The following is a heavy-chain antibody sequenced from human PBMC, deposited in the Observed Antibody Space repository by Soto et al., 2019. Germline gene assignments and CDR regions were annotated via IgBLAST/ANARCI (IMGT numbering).Heavy chain of an antibody. CDR3: ARQFDIVVVVAATAHTNNYYYGMDV. Sequence: GGTMRSSRDDGGWKSQPPGKGLEWIGSIYYSATTYYHPSLKRRLTISVDTSKNQFSLKLSSVTAADTAVYYCARQFDIVVVVAATAHTNNYYYGMDVWGQGTTVSVSS. D-gene: IGHD2-15*01. V-gene: IGHV4-39*01. CDR1: GGTMRSSRDD. CDR2: IYYSATT. J-gene: IGHJ6*02.